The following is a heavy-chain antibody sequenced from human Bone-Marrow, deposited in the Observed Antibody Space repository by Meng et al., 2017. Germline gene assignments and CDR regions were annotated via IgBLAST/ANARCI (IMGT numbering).Heavy chain of an antibody. J-gene: IGHJ4*02. CDR3: ARLAYDSSGYWFDY. Sequence: QVQQQQWGAGLLKPSETLSLPCVVSGGSFSDYYWSWIRQPPGKGLEWIGEINHSGSTNYNPSLENRATISVDTSKNQFSLKLSSVTAADTAVYYCARLAYDSSGYWFDYWGQGTLVTVSS. CDR2: INHSGST. V-gene: IGHV4-34*01. D-gene: IGHD3-22*01. CDR1: GGSFSDYY.